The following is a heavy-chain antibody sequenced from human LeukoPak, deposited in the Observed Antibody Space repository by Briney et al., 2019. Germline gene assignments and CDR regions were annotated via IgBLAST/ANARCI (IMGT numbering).Heavy chain of an antibody. CDR1: GFPLGSYE. D-gene: IGHD3-9*01. J-gene: IGHJ4*02. CDR2: ISISGSTI. CDR3: ARDSVYYDILTGYSRPIDY. V-gene: IGHV3-48*03. Sequence: GGSLRLSCAASGFPLGSYEINWVARAPGRGLGGVSYISISGSTIYYADSVKGRFTISRDNAKNSLYLQMNSLRAEDTAVYYCARDSVYYDILTGYSRPIDYWGQGTLVTVSS.